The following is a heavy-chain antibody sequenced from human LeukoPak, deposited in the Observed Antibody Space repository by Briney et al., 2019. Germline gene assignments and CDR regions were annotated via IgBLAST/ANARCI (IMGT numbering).Heavy chain of an antibody. Sequence: PSETLSLTCTVSGGSISSSSYYWGWIRQPPGKELEWIGTIYYSGTTYYNPSLKSRVTISVDTAKNQFSLKLSSVTAADTAVYYCAPVQWLADTWGYWGQGTLVTVSS. CDR1: GGSISSSSYY. CDR2: IYYSGTT. V-gene: IGHV4-39*01. D-gene: IGHD6-19*01. CDR3: APVQWLADTWGY. J-gene: IGHJ4*02.